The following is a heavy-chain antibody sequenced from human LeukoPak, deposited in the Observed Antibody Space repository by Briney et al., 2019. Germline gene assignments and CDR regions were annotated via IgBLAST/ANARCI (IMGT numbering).Heavy chain of an antibody. D-gene: IGHD6-19*01. CDR3: ARDPVAGTVY. Sequence: GGSLRLSCAVSGFTFSSYWMNWVRQAPGKGLEWVANIKRDGSEKYYVDSVKGRFTISRDNAKDSLYLQMNSLRAEDTAVYYCARDPVAGTVYWGQGTLVTVSS. CDR2: IKRDGSEK. V-gene: IGHV3-7*01. J-gene: IGHJ4*02. CDR1: GFTFSSYW.